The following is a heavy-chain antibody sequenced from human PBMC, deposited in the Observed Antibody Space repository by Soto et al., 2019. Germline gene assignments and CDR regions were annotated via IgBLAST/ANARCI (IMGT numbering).Heavy chain of an antibody. CDR2: ISGSGGST. J-gene: IGHJ4*02. V-gene: IGHV3-23*01. CDR1: GFTFSSYA. CDR3: AKVSTPGPAHTENYGGFEYYFDY. Sequence: EVQLLESGGGLVQPGGSLRLSCAASGFTFSSYAMSWVRQAPGKGLEWVSAISGSGGSTYYADSVKGRFTISRDNSKNTLYLQMNSLRAEDTAVYYCAKVSTPGPAHTENYGGFEYYFDYWGQGTLVTVSS. D-gene: IGHD1-7*01.